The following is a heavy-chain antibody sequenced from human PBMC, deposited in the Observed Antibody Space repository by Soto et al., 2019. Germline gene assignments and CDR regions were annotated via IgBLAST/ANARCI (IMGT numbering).Heavy chain of an antibody. J-gene: IGHJ6*02. CDR3: ASSQQLVDEYGMDV. Sequence: QVQLQESGPGLVKPSQTLSLTCTVSGGSISSGGYYWSWIRQHPGKGLEWIGYIYYSGSTYYNPSLKSRVTISVATSKNQFSLKLSSVTAADTVVYYCASSQQLVDEYGMDVWGQGTTVTVSS. CDR1: GGSISSGGYY. D-gene: IGHD6-13*01. CDR2: IYYSGST. V-gene: IGHV4-31*03.